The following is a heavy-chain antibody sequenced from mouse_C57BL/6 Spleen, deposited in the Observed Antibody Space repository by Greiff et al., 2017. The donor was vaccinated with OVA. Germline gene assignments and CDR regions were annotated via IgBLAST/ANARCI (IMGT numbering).Heavy chain of an antibody. Sequence: EVQLVESEGGLVQPGSSMKLSCTASGFTFSDYYMAWVRQVPEKGLEWVANINYDGSSTYYLDSLKSRFIISRDNAKNILYLQMSSLKSEDTATYYCARDRIYYYGSSYPDWYFDVWGTGTTVTVSS. CDR3: ARDRIYYYGSSYPDWYFDV. CDR1: GFTFSDYY. J-gene: IGHJ1*03. V-gene: IGHV5-16*01. D-gene: IGHD1-1*01. CDR2: INYDGSST.